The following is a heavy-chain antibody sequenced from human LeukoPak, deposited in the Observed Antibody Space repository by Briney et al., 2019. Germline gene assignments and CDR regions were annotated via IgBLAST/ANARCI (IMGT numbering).Heavy chain of an antibody. J-gene: IGHJ4*02. CDR1: GFTFSDYY. D-gene: IGHD2-21*02. V-gene: IGHV4-59*08. CDR2: IYYIENT. CDR3: ARGVVTAHQTLVS. Sequence: GSLRLSCAASGFTFSDYYMSWIRQPPGKGLEWIGFIYYIENTNYNPSLRSRVTMSLDTSKNQFSLKLRSVTAADTAVYYCARGVVTAHQTLVSWGRGTLVTVSS.